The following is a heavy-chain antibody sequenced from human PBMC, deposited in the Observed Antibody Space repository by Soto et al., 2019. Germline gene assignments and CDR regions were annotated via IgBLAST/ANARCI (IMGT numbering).Heavy chain of an antibody. CDR1: GYTFTSYY. Sequence: ASVKVSCKASGYTFTSYYMHWVRQAPGQGLEWMGIINPSGGSTSYAQKFQGRVTMTRDNAKNLLYLQMNSLRAEDTAVYFCARDESEGSSTSDWGQGTLVTAPQ. CDR2: INPSGGST. J-gene: IGHJ4*02. V-gene: IGHV1-46*01. CDR3: ARDESEGSSTSD. D-gene: IGHD2-2*01.